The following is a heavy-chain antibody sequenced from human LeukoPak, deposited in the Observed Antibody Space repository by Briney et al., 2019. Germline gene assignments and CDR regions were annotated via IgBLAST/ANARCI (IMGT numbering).Heavy chain of an antibody. CDR1: GGTFSSYA. V-gene: IGHV1-69*04. J-gene: IGHJ4*02. Sequence: SVKVSCKASGGTFSSYAISWVRQAPGQGLEWMGRIIPTLGIANYAQKFQGRVTITADKSTSTAYMELSSLRSEDTAVYYCARDRIAAAGTLDYWGQGTLVTVSS. D-gene: IGHD6-13*01. CDR2: IIPTLGIA. CDR3: ARDRIAAAGTLDY.